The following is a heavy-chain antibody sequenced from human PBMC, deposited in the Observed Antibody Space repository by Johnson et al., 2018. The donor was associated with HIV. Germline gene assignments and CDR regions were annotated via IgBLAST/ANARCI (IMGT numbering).Heavy chain of an antibody. D-gene: IGHD1-26*01. V-gene: IGHV3-13*01. CDR3: ARGSYDGDAFDI. CDR1: GCTFSRDD. J-gene: IGHJ3*02. Sequence: VHLVESGGGLEQPGGSLRLYCADSGCTFSRDDMHGVRQATGKGLEWVSGIGTAGNTYYLGSVKGRFTISRENAKNSLYLQLNSLRAGDTALYYCARGSYDGDAFDIWGQGTIVTVSS. CDR2: IGTAGNT.